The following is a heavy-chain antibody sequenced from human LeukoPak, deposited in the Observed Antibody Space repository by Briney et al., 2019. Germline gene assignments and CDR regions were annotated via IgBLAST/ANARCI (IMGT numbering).Heavy chain of an antibody. Sequence: GGSLRLSCAASGFTFSSYWMHWVRQAPGKGLVWVSRINSDRSSTSYADSVKGRFTISRDNAKNSLYLQMNSLRAEDTAVYYCARGSSNVWGSYYSFDYWGQGTLVTVSS. CDR1: GFTFSSYW. CDR2: INSDRSST. CDR3: ARGSSNVWGSYYSFDY. J-gene: IGHJ4*02. V-gene: IGHV3-74*01. D-gene: IGHD3-16*01.